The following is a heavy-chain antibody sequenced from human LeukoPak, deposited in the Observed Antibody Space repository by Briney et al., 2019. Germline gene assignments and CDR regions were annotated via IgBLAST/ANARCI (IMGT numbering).Heavy chain of an antibody. Sequence: GGSLRLSCAASGFAFDDYVMHWVRQPPGKGLEWVSLISGDGGSTYYADSVKGRFTISRDNSKNSLYLQMNSLRTEDTALYYCAFSTSWYGWFDPWGQGTLVTVSS. CDR1: GFAFDDYV. D-gene: IGHD6-13*01. J-gene: IGHJ5*02. CDR2: ISGDGGST. V-gene: IGHV3-43*02. CDR3: AFSTSWYGWFDP.